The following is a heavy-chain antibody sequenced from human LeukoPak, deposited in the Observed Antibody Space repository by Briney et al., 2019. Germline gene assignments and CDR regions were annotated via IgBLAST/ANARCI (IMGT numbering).Heavy chain of an antibody. CDR1: GFAFSSDW. V-gene: IGHV3-74*03. D-gene: IGHD6-13*01. CDR2: INSDGSST. Sequence: PSGSLRLSCAASGFAFSSDWMHWVRQAPGKGLVWVSRINSDGSSTTYADSVKGRFTISRDNAKNTLYLQMISLRAEDTALYYCASRWWYFDLWGGGALVTVSS. CDR3: ASRWWYFDL. J-gene: IGHJ2*01.